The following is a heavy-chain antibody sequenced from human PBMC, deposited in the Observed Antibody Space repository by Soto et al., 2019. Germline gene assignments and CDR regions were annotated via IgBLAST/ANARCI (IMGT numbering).Heavy chain of an antibody. CDR2: ISGSSRTT. Sequence: EVQLVESGGGLVQPGGSLKLSCAASGFAFSSYSMNWVRQAPGKGLEWVSYISGSSRTTSYADSVKGRFTISRDTAEKSLFLQMNSLTDEDTAVYYCARSYNDYGCFDDWGQGALVTVSP. D-gene: IGHD4-17*01. V-gene: IGHV3-48*02. CDR1: GFAFSSYS. CDR3: ARSYNDYGCFDD. J-gene: IGHJ4*02.